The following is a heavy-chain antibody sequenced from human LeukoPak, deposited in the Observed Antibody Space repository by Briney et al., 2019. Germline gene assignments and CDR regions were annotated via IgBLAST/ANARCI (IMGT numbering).Heavy chain of an antibody. CDR3: ARAAHGGWFGELLPDY. D-gene: IGHD3-10*01. CDR2: IYHSGST. V-gene: IGHV4-38-2*01. Sequence: SETLSLTCAVAGYSISSGYYWGWSRQPPGQGLGWIGSIYHSGSTYYNPSLKSRVTISIDTSKNQFSLNLHSVTAADTAVYYCARAAHGGWFGELLPDYCGQGTLVTVSS. CDR1: GYSISSGYY. J-gene: IGHJ4*02.